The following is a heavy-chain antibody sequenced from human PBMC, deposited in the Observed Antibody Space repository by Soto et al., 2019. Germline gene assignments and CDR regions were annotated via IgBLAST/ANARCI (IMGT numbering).Heavy chain of an antibody. CDR2: ILPDETG. CDR1: GFAFSTYA. Sequence: DVNLLQSGGGSAQPGGSLRLSCATSGFAFSTYAMTWVRQVPGRGLEWVSTILPDETGFYTVSVKGRFTISRDNFRGILYLQMNDLWVEDAAIYFCAKDRLPTSGKRFYFDSWGQGSLVTVSS. D-gene: IGHD2-15*01. J-gene: IGHJ4*02. V-gene: IGHV3-23*01. CDR3: AKDRLPTSGKRFYFDS.